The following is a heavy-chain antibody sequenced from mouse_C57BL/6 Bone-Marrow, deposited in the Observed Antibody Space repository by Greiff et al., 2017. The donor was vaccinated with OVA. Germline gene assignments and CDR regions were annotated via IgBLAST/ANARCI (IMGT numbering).Heavy chain of an antibody. CDR2: IRSKSSNYAT. D-gene: IGHD2-5*01. CDR3: VRDRGGSYYSNPYAMDY. CDR1: GFTFNTYA. V-gene: IGHV10-3*01. Sequence: EVKLVESGGGLVQPKGSLKLSCAASGFTFNTYAMHWVRQAPGKGLEWVARIRSKSSNYATYYADSVKDRFTISRDDSQSMLYLQMNNLKTEDTAMYYCVRDRGGSYYSNPYAMDYWGQGTSVTVSS. J-gene: IGHJ4*01.